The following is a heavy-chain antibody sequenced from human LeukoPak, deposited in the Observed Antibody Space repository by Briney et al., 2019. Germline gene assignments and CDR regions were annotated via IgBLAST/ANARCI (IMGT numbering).Heavy chain of an antibody. CDR2: ISSSGDIT. Sequence: PGGSLRLSCAASGFTFNNYAMSWVRQAPGKGLEWVSAISSSGDITFYADSVKGRFTISRDNSRYTPYLQMNSLRAEDAAVYYCAKDRPNYYESNGHYYRLNGDYWGQGTLVTVSP. CDR1: GFTFNNYA. V-gene: IGHV3-23*01. CDR3: AKDRPNYYESNGHYYRLNGDY. D-gene: IGHD3-22*01. J-gene: IGHJ4*02.